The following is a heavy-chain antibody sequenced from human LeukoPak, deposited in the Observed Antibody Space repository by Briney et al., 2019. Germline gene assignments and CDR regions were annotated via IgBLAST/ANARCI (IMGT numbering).Heavy chain of an antibody. CDR2: INPNSGGT. Sequence: ASVKVSCKASGYTFTGYYMHWVRQAPGQGLEWMGWINPNSGGTNYAQKFQGWVTMTRDTSISTAYMELSRLRSDDTAVYYCARGRTAMVLKFDYWGQGTLVTVSS. V-gene: IGHV1-2*04. J-gene: IGHJ4*02. CDR1: GYTFTGYY. CDR3: ARGRTAMVLKFDY. D-gene: IGHD5-18*01.